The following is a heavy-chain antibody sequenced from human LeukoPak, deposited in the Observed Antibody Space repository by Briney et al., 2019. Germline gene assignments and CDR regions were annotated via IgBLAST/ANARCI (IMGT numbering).Heavy chain of an antibody. D-gene: IGHD1-26*01. CDR2: IYSGSGT. J-gene: IGHJ4*02. CDR3: ARDPTYYYFDY. V-gene: IGHV3-66*02. Sequence: GGSLRLXCAASGFTVSSNYMSWVRQAPGKGLQWVLVIYSGSGTYYADSVKGRFTISRDNSKNTLYLQMNNVRPEDTAMYYCARDPTYYYFDYWGQGTLVTVSS. CDR1: GFTVSSNY.